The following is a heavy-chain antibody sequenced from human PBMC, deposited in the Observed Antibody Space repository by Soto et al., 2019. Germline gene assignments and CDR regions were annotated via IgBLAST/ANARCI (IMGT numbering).Heavy chain of an antibody. D-gene: IGHD2-2*01. Sequence: EVQLVESGGGLVKPGGSLRLSCAASGFTFSSYSMNWVRQAPGKGLEWVSSISSSSSYIYYADSVKGRFTISRDNANNSLYLQMNSLRAEDTAVYYCARDFGVVEVGSDYWGQGTLVTVSS. CDR1: GFTFSSYS. CDR3: ARDFGVVEVGSDY. J-gene: IGHJ4*02. CDR2: ISSSSSYI. V-gene: IGHV3-21*01.